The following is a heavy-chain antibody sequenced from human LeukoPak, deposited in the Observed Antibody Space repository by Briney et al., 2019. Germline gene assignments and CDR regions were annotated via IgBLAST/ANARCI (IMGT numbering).Heavy chain of an antibody. D-gene: IGHD2-21*02. J-gene: IGHJ4*02. CDR1: GYTFTSYG. CDR2: INPNSGGT. V-gene: IGHV1-2*02. Sequence: GASVKVSCKASGYTFTSYGISWVRQAPGQGLEWMGWINPNSGGTNYAQKFQGRVTMTRDTSISTAYMELSRLRSDDTAVYYRARGPNCGGDCYPDYWGQGTLVTVSS. CDR3: ARGPNCGGDCYPDY.